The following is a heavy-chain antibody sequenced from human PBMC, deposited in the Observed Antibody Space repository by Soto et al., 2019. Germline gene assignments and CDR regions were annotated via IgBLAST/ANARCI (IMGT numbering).Heavy chain of an antibody. CDR3: VKDYAPWNGYYSDAFDV. CDR2: ISSNGAST. Sequence: GGSLRLSCSPSGFPFSRFALHWVRQAPGKGLEYISAISSNGASTYYADSVKGRFTISRDNSKNTLYLQLSSLRAEDTALYHCVKDYAPWNGYYSDAFDVWGQGTEVTVSS. J-gene: IGHJ3*01. D-gene: IGHD3-3*01. V-gene: IGHV3-64D*08. CDR1: GFPFSRFA.